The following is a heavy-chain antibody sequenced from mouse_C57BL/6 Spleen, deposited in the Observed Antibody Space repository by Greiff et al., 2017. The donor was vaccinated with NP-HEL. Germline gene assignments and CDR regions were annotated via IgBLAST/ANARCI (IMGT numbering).Heavy chain of an antibody. CDR2: IHPSDSDS. CDR1: GYTFTSYW. Sequence: QVQLQQPGADLVKPGASVKVSCKASGYTFTSYWVHWVKPRPGQGLEWIGRIHPSDSDSNYHQKFKGKATLTVDKSSSTAYMQLSSLASEDSAVYYCAIGNYYGSSFNYWGQGTTLTVSS. D-gene: IGHD1-1*01. CDR3: AIGNYYGSSFNY. V-gene: IGHV1-74*01. J-gene: IGHJ2*01.